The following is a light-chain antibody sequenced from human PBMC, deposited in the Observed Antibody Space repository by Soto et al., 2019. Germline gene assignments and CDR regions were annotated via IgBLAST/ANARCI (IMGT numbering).Light chain of an antibody. J-gene: IGKJ1*01. CDR2: AAS. CDR3: QQHYITPWT. V-gene: IGKV1-39*01. CDR1: QSINWY. Sequence: DIQMTQSPSSLAASVGNRVTITSRASQSINWYLNWYQQKTGKAPNILIYAASSLQSGVPSRFRGSGSGTDFTLPISSLQSEDFETYYCQQHYITPWTFGQGTKVDIK.